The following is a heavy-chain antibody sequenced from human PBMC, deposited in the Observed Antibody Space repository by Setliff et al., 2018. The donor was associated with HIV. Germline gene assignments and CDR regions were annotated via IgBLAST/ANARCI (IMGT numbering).Heavy chain of an antibody. CDR3: ARDRGTPDKCFDP. J-gene: IGHJ5*02. CDR1: GFTFDSFW. D-gene: IGHD3-16*01. Sequence: PGGSLRLSCITSGFTFDSFWMGWVRQAPGKGLEWVANINQDGRDKYFVDSVRGRLTISRDNAKNSLYLQMNSLRAEDTAVYFCARDRGTPDKCFDPWSQGTLVTVSS. V-gene: IGHV3-7*01. CDR2: INQDGRDK.